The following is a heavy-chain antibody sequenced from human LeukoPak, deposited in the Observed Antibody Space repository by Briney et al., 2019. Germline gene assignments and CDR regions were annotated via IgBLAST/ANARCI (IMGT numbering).Heavy chain of an antibody. Sequence: PSETLSLTCAVYGGSFSGYYWSWIRQPPGKGLEWIGEINHSGSTNYSPSLKSRVTISLDTSKNQFSLKLSSVTAADTAVYYCARVGGWYNYYYYYMDVWGKGTTVTVSS. J-gene: IGHJ6*03. D-gene: IGHD6-19*01. CDR3: ARVGGWYNYYYYYMDV. V-gene: IGHV4-34*01. CDR2: INHSGST. CDR1: GGSFSGYY.